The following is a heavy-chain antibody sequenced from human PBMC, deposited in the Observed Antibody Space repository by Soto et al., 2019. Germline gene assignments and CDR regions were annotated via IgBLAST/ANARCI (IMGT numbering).Heavy chain of an antibody. CDR2: ISYDGSNK. Sequence: GGSLRLSCAASGFTFSSYVMHWVRQAPGKGLEWVAVISYDGSNKYYADSVKGRFTISRDNSKNTLYLQMNSLRAEDTAVYYCAKDSGDLYYYGMDVWGQGTTVTVSS. D-gene: IGHD2-15*01. V-gene: IGHV3-30*18. J-gene: IGHJ6*02. CDR1: GFTFSSYV. CDR3: AKDSGDLYYYGMDV.